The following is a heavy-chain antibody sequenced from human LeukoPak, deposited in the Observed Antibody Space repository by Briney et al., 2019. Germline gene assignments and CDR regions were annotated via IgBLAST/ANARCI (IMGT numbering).Heavy chain of an antibody. Sequence: PGGSLRLSCAASGFTFSSYGMSWVRQAPGKGLEWVANIKQDGSEKYYVDSVKGRFTIYRDNAKNSMYLQMNSLRAEDTAVYYCARDQRDIVVVPAAPWGYYYYMDVWGKGTTVTVSS. J-gene: IGHJ6*03. CDR2: IKQDGSEK. CDR3: ARDQRDIVVVPAAPWGYYYYMDV. D-gene: IGHD2-2*01. CDR1: GFTFSSYG. V-gene: IGHV3-7*01.